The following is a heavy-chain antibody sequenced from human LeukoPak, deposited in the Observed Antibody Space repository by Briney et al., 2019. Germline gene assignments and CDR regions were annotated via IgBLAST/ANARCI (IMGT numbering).Heavy chain of an antibody. Sequence: PSQTLSLTCTVSGGSISSGSYYWSWIRQPAGKGLEWIGRIYTSGSTNYNPSLKSRVTISVDTSKNQFSLKLSSVTAADTAVYYCARADYSSSGSLSIYHSYYYIDVWGKGTTVTVSS. V-gene: IGHV4-61*02. J-gene: IGHJ6*03. D-gene: IGHD3-10*01. CDR2: IYTSGST. CDR1: GGSISSGSYY. CDR3: ARADYSSSGSLSIYHSYYYIDV.